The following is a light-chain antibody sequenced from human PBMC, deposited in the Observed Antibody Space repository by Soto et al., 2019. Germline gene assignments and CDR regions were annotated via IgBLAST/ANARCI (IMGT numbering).Light chain of an antibody. Sequence: EIVMTQSPATLSVSPGERATLSCRASQSISSNLAWYQQKPGQAPRLLIHGASTRATGIPGRFSGSGSGTEFTLTISSLQSEDFSVYYCQQYNNWPLRTFGHGTKLEIK. J-gene: IGKJ2*01. V-gene: IGKV3-15*01. CDR2: GAS. CDR3: QQYNNWPLRT. CDR1: QSISSN.